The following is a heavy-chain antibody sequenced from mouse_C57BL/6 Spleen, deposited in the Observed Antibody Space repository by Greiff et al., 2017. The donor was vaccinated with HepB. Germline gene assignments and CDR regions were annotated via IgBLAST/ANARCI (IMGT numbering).Heavy chain of an antibody. CDR3: ARRVGGVVASYYYAMDY. D-gene: IGHD1-1*01. V-gene: IGHV1-54*01. Sequence: QVQLKESGAELVRPGTSVKVSCKASGYAFTNYLIEWVKQRPGQGLEWIGVINPGSGGTNYNEKFKGKATLTADKSSSTAYMQLSSLTSEDSAVYFCARRVGGVVASYYYAMDYWGQGTSVTVSS. J-gene: IGHJ4*01. CDR1: GYAFTNYL. CDR2: INPGSGGT.